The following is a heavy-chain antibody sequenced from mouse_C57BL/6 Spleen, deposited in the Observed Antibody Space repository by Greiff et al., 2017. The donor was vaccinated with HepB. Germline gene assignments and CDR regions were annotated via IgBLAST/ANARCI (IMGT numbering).Heavy chain of an antibody. Sequence: EVQLQQSGPELVQPGASVKISCKASGYTFTHYYMNWVKQCHGKSLEWIGDINPNNGGTSYNQKFKGKATLTVDKSSSTAYMELRSLTSEDSAVYYCARQNDGYYSYAMDRWGQGTSFTVSS. V-gene: IGHV1-26*01. CDR1: GYTFTHYY. D-gene: IGHD2-3*01. J-gene: IGHJ4*01. CDR3: ARQNDGYYSYAMDR. CDR2: INPNNGGT.